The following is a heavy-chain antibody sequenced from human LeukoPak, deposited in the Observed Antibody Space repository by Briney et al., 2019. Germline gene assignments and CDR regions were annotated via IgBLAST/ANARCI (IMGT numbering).Heavy chain of an antibody. CDR2: ISSSSSTI. D-gene: IGHD2-2*01. CDR1: GFTFSSYS. J-gene: IGHJ6*03. CDR3: ARDFHPVVPAAIYYYYYMDV. V-gene: IGHV3-48*01. Sequence: GGSLRLSCAASGFTFSSYSMNWVRQAPGKGLEWVSYISSSSSTIYYADSVKGRFTISRDNAKNSLYLQMNSLRAEDTAVYYCARDFHPVVPAAIYYYYYMDVWGKGTTVTVSS.